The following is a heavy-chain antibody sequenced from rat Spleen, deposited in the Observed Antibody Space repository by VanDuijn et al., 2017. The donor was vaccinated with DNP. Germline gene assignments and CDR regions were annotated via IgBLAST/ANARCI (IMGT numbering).Heavy chain of an antibody. J-gene: IGHJ2*01. CDR3: ARDNYGGYY. V-gene: IGHV5-31*01. CDR1: GFTFSSYW. D-gene: IGHD1-11*01. Sequence: EVHLVESGGGLVQPGRSLKLSCVASGFTFSSYWMYWTRQAPGKGLELVAYISYAGGSTYHGDSVKGRFTISRDNAKSTLYLQMNSLRSEDTATYYCARDNYGGYYWGHGVMVTVSS. CDR2: ISYAGGST.